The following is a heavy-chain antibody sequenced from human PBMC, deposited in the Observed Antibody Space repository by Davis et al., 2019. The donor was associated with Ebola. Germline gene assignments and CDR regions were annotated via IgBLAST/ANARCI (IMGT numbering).Heavy chain of an antibody. CDR2: ISAYNGHT. CDR1: GGTFSSYA. CDR3: ARVGYSSSSDDY. D-gene: IGHD6-6*01. J-gene: IGHJ4*02. Sequence: ASVKVSCNASGGTFSSYAISWVRQAPGQGLEWMGWISAYNGHTNYVQKLQGRLTMTTDTSTSTAYMELRSLRSDDTDVYYSARVGYSSSSDDYWGQGTLVTVSS. V-gene: IGHV1-18*01.